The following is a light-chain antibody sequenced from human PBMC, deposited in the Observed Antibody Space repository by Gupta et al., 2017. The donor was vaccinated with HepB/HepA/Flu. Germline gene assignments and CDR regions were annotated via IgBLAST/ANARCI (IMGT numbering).Light chain of an antibody. V-gene: IGLV2-14*03. CDR3: ASCSTSGTLVL. CDR1: NSDIGGYNC. Sequence: SALTQPASASGSPGQSITITSTGTNSDIGGYNCVSWYQQYPGKTPKLLICDDSNRPSGISNRFSGSKSGNTASLTISGLQAEDEADYYCASCSTSGTLVLFGGGTKLTVL. J-gene: IGLJ2*01. CDR2: DDS.